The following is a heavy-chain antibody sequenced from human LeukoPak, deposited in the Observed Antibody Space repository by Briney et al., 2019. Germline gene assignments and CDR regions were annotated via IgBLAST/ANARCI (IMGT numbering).Heavy chain of an antibody. V-gene: IGHV4-4*07. Sequence: SETLSLTCTVSGGSISSYYWSWIRQPAGKGLEWIGHIYNSGSTNYNPSLKGRVTMSVATSKNQFSLHLSSVTAADTAVYYCERDPSEYEWQRGWYRDFWGQGSQVTVSS. D-gene: IGHD6-19*01. J-gene: IGHJ4*02. CDR1: GGSISSYY. CDR2: IYNSGST. CDR3: ERDPSEYEWQRGWYRDF.